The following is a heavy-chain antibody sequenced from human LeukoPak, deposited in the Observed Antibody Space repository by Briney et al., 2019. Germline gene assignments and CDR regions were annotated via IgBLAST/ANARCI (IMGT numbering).Heavy chain of an antibody. Sequence: GGSLRLSCAASGFTFSSYWMSWVRQAPGKGVEWVGFIRSKTCGGTADYAASVEGRFTISRDDSNNIVYLQMNSLKTEDTAVYYCTRGLEGFTAYDDFWGQGTLVTVSS. V-gene: IGHV3-49*04. D-gene: IGHD5-12*01. CDR3: TRGLEGFTAYDDF. CDR2: IRSKTCGGTA. J-gene: IGHJ4*02. CDR1: GFTFSSYW.